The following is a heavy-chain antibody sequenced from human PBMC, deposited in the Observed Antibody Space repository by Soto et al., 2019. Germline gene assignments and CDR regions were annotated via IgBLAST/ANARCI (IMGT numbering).Heavy chain of an antibody. Sequence: GGSLRLSCAASGFTFSSYAMSWVRQAPGKGLEWVSAISGSGGSTYYADSVKGRFTISRDNSKNTLYLQMNSLRAEDTAVYYCAKDNELEQRLTTAFDIWGQGTMVTVSS. CDR1: GFTFSSYA. CDR3: AKDNELEQRLTTAFDI. D-gene: IGHD1-1*01. V-gene: IGHV3-23*01. J-gene: IGHJ3*02. CDR2: ISGSGGST.